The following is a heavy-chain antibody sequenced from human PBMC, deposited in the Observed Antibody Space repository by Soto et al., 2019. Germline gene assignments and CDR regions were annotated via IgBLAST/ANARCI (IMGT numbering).Heavy chain of an antibody. CDR3: ARLGGYYQALDA. CDR2: IYYAGST. J-gene: IGHJ5*02. D-gene: IGHD3-22*01. V-gene: IGHV4-59*08. CDR1: GGSLSNYY. Sequence: SETLSLTCTVSGGSLSNYYWSWTRQPPGKGLEWIGYIYYAGSTTYNPSLKSRVTISLDTSKNQVYLKLDSVTAADTAVYYCARLGGYYQALDAWGQGTLVTVSS.